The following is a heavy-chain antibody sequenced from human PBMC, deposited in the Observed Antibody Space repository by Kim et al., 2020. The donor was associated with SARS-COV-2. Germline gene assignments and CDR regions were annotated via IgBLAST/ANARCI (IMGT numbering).Heavy chain of an antibody. D-gene: IGHD3-16*02. CDR1: GGSISSSSYY. CDR3: ARLSAGAGYYYYYGMDV. Sequence: SETLSLTCTVSGGSISSSSYYWGWIRQPPGKGLEWIGSIYYSGSTYYNPTLKSRVTISVDTSKNQFSLKLSSVTAADTAVYYCARLSAGAGYYYYYGMDVWGQGTTVTVSS. V-gene: IGHV4-39*01. J-gene: IGHJ6*02. CDR2: IYYSGST.